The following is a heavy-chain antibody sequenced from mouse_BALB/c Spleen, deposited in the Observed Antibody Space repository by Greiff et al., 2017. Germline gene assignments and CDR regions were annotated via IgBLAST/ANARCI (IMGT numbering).Heavy chain of an antibody. J-gene: IGHJ4*01. CDR1: GFSLTSYG. V-gene: IGHV2-2*02. CDR2: IWSGGST. Sequence: VKLMESGPGLVQPSQSLSITCTVSGFSLTSYGVHWVRQSPGKGLEWLGVIWSGGSTDYNAAFISRLSISKDNSKSQVFFKMNSLQANDTAIYYCARNCYYGSSYLYAMDYWGQGTSVTVSS. CDR3: ARNCYYGSSYLYAMDY. D-gene: IGHD1-1*01.